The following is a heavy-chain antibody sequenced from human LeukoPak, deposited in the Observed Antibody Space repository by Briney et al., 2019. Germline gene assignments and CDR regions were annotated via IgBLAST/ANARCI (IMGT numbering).Heavy chain of an antibody. D-gene: IGHD5-12*01. CDR1: GYTLTELS. V-gene: IGHV1-24*01. Sequence: ASVKVSCKVSGYTLTELSMHWVRQAPGKGLEWMGGFDPEDGETIYAQKFQGRVTMTEDTSTDTAYMELSRLRSDDTAVYYCARDKFRLRVATILGYWGQGTLVTVSS. CDR3: ARDKFRLRVATILGY. J-gene: IGHJ4*02. CDR2: FDPEDGET.